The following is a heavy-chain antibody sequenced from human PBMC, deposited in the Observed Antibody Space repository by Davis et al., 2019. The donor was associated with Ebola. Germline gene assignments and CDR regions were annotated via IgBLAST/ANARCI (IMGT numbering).Heavy chain of an antibody. CDR3: ARGRLMGELSLGGVSGFDY. CDR2: IYSSGST. Sequence: MPSETLSLTCTVSGDSISGYYWSWLRQPPGKGLEWIGYIYSSGSTNYNPSLKSRVTISVDMSKNQLSLRLSSVTAADTAVYYCARGRLMGELSLGGVSGFDYWGQGTLVTVSS. CDR1: GDSISGYY. D-gene: IGHD3-16*02. V-gene: IGHV4-59*12. J-gene: IGHJ4*02.